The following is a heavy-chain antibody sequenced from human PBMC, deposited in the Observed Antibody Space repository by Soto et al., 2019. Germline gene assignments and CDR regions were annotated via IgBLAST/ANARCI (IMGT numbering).Heavy chain of an antibody. V-gene: IGHV1-2*02. Sequence: QVQLVQSGAEVKKPGASVKVSCKASGYTFTGYYMHWVRQAPGQGLEWMGWINPNSGGTNYAQKCAGRGTKTRDTSNSTAERERRGGRSDDTAVYYCARENGGGGDCWAQGTLVTVSS. CDR1: GYTFTGYY. J-gene: IGHJ4*02. CDR3: ARENGGGGDC. D-gene: IGHD1-1*01. CDR2: INPNSGGT.